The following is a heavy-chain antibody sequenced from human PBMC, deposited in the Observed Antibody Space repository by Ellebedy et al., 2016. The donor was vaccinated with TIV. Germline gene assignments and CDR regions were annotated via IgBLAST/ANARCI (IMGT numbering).Heavy chain of an antibody. Sequence: PGGSLRLSCAASGFSFSNYGMHWVRQAPGKGLEWVAVMSHDASHEYYVESVKGRFTVSRDNSKTTLYLQMNSLRVEDTAVYYCAKKINEYCRGGSCYADALDIWGQGTMVTVSS. J-gene: IGHJ3*02. D-gene: IGHD2-15*01. CDR3: AKKINEYCRGGSCYADALDI. V-gene: IGHV3-30*18. CDR2: MSHDASHE. CDR1: GFSFSNYG.